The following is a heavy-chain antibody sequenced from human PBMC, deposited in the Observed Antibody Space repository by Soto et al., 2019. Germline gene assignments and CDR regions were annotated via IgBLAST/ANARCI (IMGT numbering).Heavy chain of an antibody. V-gene: IGHV2-5*02. CDR3: AHSLIPNWGSRGAFDY. Sequence: QITLKESGPTLVKPTQTLTLTCTFSGFSLSTSGVGVGWIRQPPGKALEWLALIYWDDDKRYSPSLKSRLTLTKDTSKTQVVLTMTNMDPVDTATYYCAHSLIPNWGSRGAFDYWGQGTLVTVSS. D-gene: IGHD7-27*01. J-gene: IGHJ4*02. CDR2: IYWDDDK. CDR1: GFSLSTSGVG.